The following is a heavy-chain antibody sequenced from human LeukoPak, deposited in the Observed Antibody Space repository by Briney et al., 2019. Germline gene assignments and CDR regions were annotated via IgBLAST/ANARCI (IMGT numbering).Heavy chain of an antibody. V-gene: IGHV3-11*01. CDR3: TRRQSQGSTTYWYFDL. CDR1: GFTLSDYY. J-gene: IGHJ2*01. Sequence: LGGSLRLSCAASGFTLSDYYMTWIRQAPGKGLEWVSYITSSGSTIYYADTVKGRFTISRDNAKNSPYLQMNSLKTEDTAVYYCTRRQSQGSTTYWYFDLWGRGTQVTVSS. CDR2: ITSSGSTI. D-gene: IGHD6-13*01.